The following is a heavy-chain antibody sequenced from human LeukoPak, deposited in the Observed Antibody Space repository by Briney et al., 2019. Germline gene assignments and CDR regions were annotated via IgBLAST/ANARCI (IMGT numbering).Heavy chain of an antibody. Sequence: GGALRLSCVASGFIFNRAWMNWVGQAPGKGLEWVGGIKNKIDGGTTDYAAPVKGRFIISRDDSKNTLYLQMNSLKTEDTAVYFCTTLELLPHTPFDYWGQGTLVTVSS. CDR1: GFIFNRAW. V-gene: IGHV3-15*07. CDR3: TTLELLPHTPFDY. J-gene: IGHJ4*02. D-gene: IGHD3-3*01. CDR2: IKNKIDGGTT.